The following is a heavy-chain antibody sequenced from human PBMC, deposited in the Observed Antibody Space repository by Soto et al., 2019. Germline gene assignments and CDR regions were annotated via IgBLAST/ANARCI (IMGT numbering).Heavy chain of an antibody. CDR1: GGTFSSYT. J-gene: IGHJ4*02. V-gene: IGHV1-69*08. CDR2: IIPILGIA. CDR3: ARDLGAQGSSPSASSGDY. D-gene: IGHD6-6*01. Sequence: QVQLVQSGAEVKKPGSSVKVSCKASGGTFSSYTIRWVRQAPGQGLEWMGRIIPILGIANYAQKFQGRVTITAEKATSTAYRERGSLRSEDTAVYCCARDLGAQGSSPSASSGDYWGQGTLVTDSS.